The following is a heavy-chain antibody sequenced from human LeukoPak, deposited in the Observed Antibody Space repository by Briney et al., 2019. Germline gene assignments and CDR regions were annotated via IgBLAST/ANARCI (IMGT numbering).Heavy chain of an antibody. D-gene: IGHD2-15*01. CDR1: GGTFSSYA. V-gene: IGHV1-18*01. J-gene: IGHJ5*02. Sequence: ASVKVSCKASGGTFSSYATSWVRQAPGQGLEWMGWISAYNGNTNYAQKLQGRVTMTTDTSTSTAYMELRSLRSDDTAVYYCARDRAPHYCSGGSCYSDWFDPWGQGTLVTVSS. CDR3: ARDRAPHYCSGGSCYSDWFDP. CDR2: ISAYNGNT.